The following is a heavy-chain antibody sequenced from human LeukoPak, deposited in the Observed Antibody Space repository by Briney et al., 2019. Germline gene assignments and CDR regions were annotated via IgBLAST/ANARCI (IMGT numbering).Heavy chain of an antibody. CDR1: GFIFSSYS. CDR2: ISSSSSYR. V-gene: IGHV3-21*01. D-gene: IGHD1-26*01. CDR3: ARDLGGSYPVFRY. J-gene: IGHJ4*02. Sequence: GGSLRLSCAASGFIFSSYSMNWVRQAPGKGLEWVSFISSSSSYRYYVDSMKGRFTISRDNAKNSLYLQMNSLRAEDTAVYYCARDLGGSYPVFRYWGQGTLVTVSS.